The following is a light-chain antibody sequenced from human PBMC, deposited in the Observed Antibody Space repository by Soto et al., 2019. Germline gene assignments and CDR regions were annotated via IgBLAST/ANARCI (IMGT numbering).Light chain of an antibody. CDR2: DVS. Sequence: QSALTQPASVSGSPGQSITISCTGTSSDVGGYNYVSWYQQHPGKAPKLMIYDVSNRPSELSNRFSGSKSGNTASLTISGLQAEDEADYYRSSYTSSSTVVFGGGTKLTVL. J-gene: IGLJ2*01. CDR1: SSDVGGYNY. V-gene: IGLV2-14*01. CDR3: SSYTSSSTVV.